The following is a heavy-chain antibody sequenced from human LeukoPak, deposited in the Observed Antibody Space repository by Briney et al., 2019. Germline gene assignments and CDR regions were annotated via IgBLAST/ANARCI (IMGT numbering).Heavy chain of an antibody. Sequence: ETLSLTCTVSGGSISSYYWSWIRQPPGKGLEWIGYIYYSGSTNYNPSLKSRVTISVDTSKNQFSLKLSSVTAADTAVYYCAREYDYVWGSYEPWGQGTLVTVSS. D-gene: IGHD3-16*01. CDR1: GGSISSYY. CDR3: AREYDYVWGSYEP. CDR2: IYYSGST. V-gene: IGHV4-59*12. J-gene: IGHJ5*02.